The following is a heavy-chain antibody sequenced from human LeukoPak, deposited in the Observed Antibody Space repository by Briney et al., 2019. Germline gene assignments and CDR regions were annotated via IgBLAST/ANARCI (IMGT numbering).Heavy chain of an antibody. CDR1: GGSISSGGFS. J-gene: IGHJ4*02. Sequence: SETLSLTCGVSGGSISSGGFSWSWIRQPPGKGLEWIGYIYHSGSTYYKPSLKSRVTISVDTSRNQFSLKLSSVTAADTAVYFCARDRDGYNIVYFDYWGQGTLVTVSS. V-gene: IGHV4-30-2*01. CDR2: IYHSGST. CDR3: ARDRDGYNIVYFDY. D-gene: IGHD5-24*01.